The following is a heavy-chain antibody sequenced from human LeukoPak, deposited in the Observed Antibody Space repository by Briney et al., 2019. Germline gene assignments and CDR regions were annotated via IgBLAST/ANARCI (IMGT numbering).Heavy chain of an antibody. D-gene: IGHD6-25*01. Sequence: GASVKVSCKASGYNFAHNIHWVRQAPGQGHEFMGWINPKNGGTKYAQNFQGRVTMTRDTSISTVYMGLSSLGSDDTAVYYCVVSIQAAAIPAFDSWGQGTLVTVSS. V-gene: IGHV1-2*02. CDR1: GYNFAHN. J-gene: IGHJ5*01. CDR3: VVSIQAAAIPAFDS. CDR2: INPKNGGT.